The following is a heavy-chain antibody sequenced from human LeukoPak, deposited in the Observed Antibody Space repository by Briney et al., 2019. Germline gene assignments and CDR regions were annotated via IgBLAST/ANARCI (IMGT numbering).Heavy chain of an antibody. CDR1: GYTFTGYY. V-gene: IGHV1-2*02. J-gene: IGHJ4*02. CDR3: ARDRVGSGWPRPYYFEF. Sequence: GASVKVSRKPSGYTFTGYYLHWLRQAPGQGLEWMGWINPNTGAIMFAEKFRGRVTLTRDTSISTGYMELRGLKSDDTAVYYCARDRVGSGWPRPYYFEFWGQGTPVTVSS. CDR2: INPNTGAI. D-gene: IGHD6-19*01.